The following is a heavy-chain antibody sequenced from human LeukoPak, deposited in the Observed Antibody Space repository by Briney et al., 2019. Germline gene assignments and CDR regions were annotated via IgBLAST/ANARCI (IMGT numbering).Heavy chain of an antibody. D-gene: IGHD3-22*01. J-gene: IGHJ2*01. CDR3: ARDTNYYDSSGYYWYFDL. CDR1: GFTFSNAW. CDR2: ISGSGGST. V-gene: IGHV3-21*04. Sequence: GGSLRLSCATSGFTFSNAWMTWVRQAPGKGLEWVSGISGSGGSTYYADSVKGRFTISRDNAKNSLYLQMNSLRAEDTALYYCARDTNYYDSSGYYWYFDLWGRGTLVTVSS.